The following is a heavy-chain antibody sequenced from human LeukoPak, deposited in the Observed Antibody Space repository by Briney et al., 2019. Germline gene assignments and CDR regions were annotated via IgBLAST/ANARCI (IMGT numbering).Heavy chain of an antibody. CDR3: ARDHCSSTSCYGSLRYFDY. CDR2: ISSSSSYI. J-gene: IGHJ4*02. Sequence: GGSLRLSCAASGFTFSSYSMNWVRQAPGKGLEWVSSISSSSSYIYYADSVKGRFTISRDNAKNSLYLQMNSLRAEDTAVYYCARDHCSSTSCYGSLRYFDYWGQGTLVTVSS. D-gene: IGHD2-2*01. V-gene: IGHV3-21*01. CDR1: GFTFSSYS.